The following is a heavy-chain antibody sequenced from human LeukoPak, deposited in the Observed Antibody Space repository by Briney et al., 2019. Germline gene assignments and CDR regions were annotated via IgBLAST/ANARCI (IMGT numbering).Heavy chain of an antibody. Sequence: SQTLSLTCAISGDSVPSNSVAWNWIRQSPSRGLEWLGRTYYRSKWYDDYAVSVKSRITIKPDTSKNQFSLQLNSVTPEDTAVYYCARDRGGSGWDHFDCWGQGTLVTVSS. CDR1: GDSVPSNSVA. CDR3: ARDRGGSGWDHFDC. D-gene: IGHD6-19*01. CDR2: TYYRSKWYD. J-gene: IGHJ4*02. V-gene: IGHV6-1*01.